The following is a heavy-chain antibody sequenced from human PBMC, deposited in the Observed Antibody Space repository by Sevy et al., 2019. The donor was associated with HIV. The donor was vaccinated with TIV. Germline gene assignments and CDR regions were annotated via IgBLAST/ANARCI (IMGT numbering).Heavy chain of an antibody. CDR2: ISWNSGSI. J-gene: IGHJ4*02. V-gene: IGHV3-9*01. Sequence: GGSLRLSCAASGFTFDDYAMHWVRQAPGTGLEWVSGISWNSGSIGYADSVKGRFTISRDNAKNSLYLQMNSLRAEDTALYYCAKAGRRQQLVRGWYYFDYWGQRTLVTVSS. CDR3: AKAGRRQQLVRGWYYFDY. CDR1: GFTFDDYA. D-gene: IGHD6-13*01.